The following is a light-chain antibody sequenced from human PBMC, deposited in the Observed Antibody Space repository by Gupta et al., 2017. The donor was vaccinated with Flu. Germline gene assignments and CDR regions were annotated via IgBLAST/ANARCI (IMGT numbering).Light chain of an antibody. CDR1: QRISSY. CDR3: QQRDSTLIT. CDR2: AAS. Sequence: PSSLSASVGDRVTITCRARQRISSYLYWYQQKPGKAPKLLIYAASRVKSGVPSRFSGSGSGTDFTLTISSRQPEDFANYYCQQRDSTLITFGRGTKVDIK. V-gene: IGKV1-39*01. J-gene: IGKJ4*01.